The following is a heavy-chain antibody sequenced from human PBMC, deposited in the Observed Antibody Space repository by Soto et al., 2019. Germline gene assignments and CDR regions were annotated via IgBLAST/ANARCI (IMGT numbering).Heavy chain of an antibody. Sequence: PSETLSLTCAVSGGSISSGGYSWSWIRQPPGKGLEWIGYIYHSGSTYYNPSLKSRVTISVDRSKNQFSLNLSSVTAADTAVYYCARLAYDANGFNVYGDDVFDLWGQGTMVTVSS. D-gene: IGHD3-22*01. V-gene: IGHV4-30-2*01. CDR2: IYHSGST. J-gene: IGHJ3*01. CDR1: GGSISSGGYS. CDR3: ARLAYDANGFNVYGDDVFDL.